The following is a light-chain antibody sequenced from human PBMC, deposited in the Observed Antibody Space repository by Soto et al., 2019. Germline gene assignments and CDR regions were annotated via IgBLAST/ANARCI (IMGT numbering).Light chain of an antibody. V-gene: IGLV3-21*02. Sequence: LTQPPSVSVAPGQTATITCGGDNIGTKSVHWYQQKPGQAPFLVVFDDSDRPSGIPERFSGSNSGNTATLTISRVEAGDEADYYCQVWDNRSEHVVFGGGTKLTVL. CDR2: DDS. CDR3: QVWDNRSEHVV. J-gene: IGLJ2*01. CDR1: NIGTKS.